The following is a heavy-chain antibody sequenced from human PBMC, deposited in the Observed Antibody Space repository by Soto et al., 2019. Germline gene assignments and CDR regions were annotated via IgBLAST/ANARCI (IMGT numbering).Heavy chain of an antibody. CDR3: ARTWIQLWFFDY. J-gene: IGHJ4*02. D-gene: IGHD5-18*01. CDR1: GGTFSSYA. V-gene: IGHV1-69*12. CDR2: IVPIFRTT. Sequence: QVQLVQSGAEVRKPGSSVKVSCKTSGGTFSSYAISWVRQAPGQGLEWMGGIVPIFRTTKYAQRFQGRVTLTADESSSTAYMELSRPTSEDTAVYYCARTWIQLWFFDYWGQGTLVTVSS.